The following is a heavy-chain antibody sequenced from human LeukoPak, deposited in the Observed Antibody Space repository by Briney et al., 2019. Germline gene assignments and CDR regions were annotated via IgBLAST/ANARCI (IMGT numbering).Heavy chain of an antibody. CDR2: IYTVDSDT. CDR3: AGASMPFDAFDI. CDR1: GYSFTSYW. D-gene: IGHD2-2*01. J-gene: IGHJ3*02. V-gene: IGHV5-51*01. Sequence: RGESLKISCKGSGYSFTSYWIGWVRPMPGKGLGWMGIIYTVDSDTTYSPSFKGEVTISADKSISTAYLQWSSLKASDTAMYYCAGASMPFDAFDIWGQGTMVTVSS.